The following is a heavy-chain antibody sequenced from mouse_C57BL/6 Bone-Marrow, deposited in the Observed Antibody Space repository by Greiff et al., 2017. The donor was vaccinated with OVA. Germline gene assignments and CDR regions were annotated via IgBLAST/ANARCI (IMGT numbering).Heavy chain of an antibody. Sequence: EVKLMESGEGLVKPGGSLKLSCAASGFTFSSYAMSWVRQTPEKRLEWVAYISSGGDYIYYADTVKGRFTISRDNARNTLYLQMSSLKSEDTAMYYCTRERGYGNYAWFAYWGQGTLVTVSA. CDR3: TRERGYGNYAWFAY. J-gene: IGHJ3*01. CDR1: GFTFSSYA. CDR2: ISSGGDYI. V-gene: IGHV5-9-1*02. D-gene: IGHD2-1*01.